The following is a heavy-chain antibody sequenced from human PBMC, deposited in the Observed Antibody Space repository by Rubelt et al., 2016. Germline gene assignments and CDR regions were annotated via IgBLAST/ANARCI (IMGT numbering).Heavy chain of an antibody. CDR1: GFSLSTSGMC. J-gene: IGHJ4*02. CDR3: ARIAVAGTGFDY. D-gene: IGHD6-19*01. V-gene: IGHV2-70*01. Sequence: QVTLRESGPALVKPTQTLTLSCTFSGFSLSTSGMCVSWIRQPPGKALEWLALIDWDDDKYYSTSLKTRLTISKDTAKNQVVLTMTNMDPVDTATYDCARIAVAGTGFDYWGQGTLVTVSS. CDR2: IDWDDDK.